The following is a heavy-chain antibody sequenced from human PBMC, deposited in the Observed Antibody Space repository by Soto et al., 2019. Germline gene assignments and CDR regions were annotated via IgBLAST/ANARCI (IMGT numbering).Heavy chain of an antibody. CDR1: SVSNAW. J-gene: IGHJ4*02. V-gene: IGHV3-15*07. CDR3: TTVSDYEVWSGYYADY. CDR2: IKSKTDGGTT. D-gene: IGHD3-3*01. Sequence: SVSNAWMNWVRQAPGKGLEWVGRIKSKTDGGTTDYAAPVKGRFTISRDDSKNTLYLQLNSLKTADTAVYYCTTVSDYEVWSGYYADYWSQRTLVIVSA.